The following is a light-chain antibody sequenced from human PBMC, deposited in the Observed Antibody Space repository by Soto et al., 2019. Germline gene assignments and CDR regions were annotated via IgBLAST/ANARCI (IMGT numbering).Light chain of an antibody. Sequence: QAVVTQPPSVSGAPGQRVTISCTGSSSNIGAGYDVHWYQQLPGTAPKLLIYVNSNRPSGVPDRFSGSKSGTSASLAITGLQAEDEADYYCQSYDSSLSALVFGGGTKLTVL. CDR2: VNS. CDR1: SSNIGAGYD. CDR3: QSYDSSLSALV. J-gene: IGLJ3*02. V-gene: IGLV1-40*01.